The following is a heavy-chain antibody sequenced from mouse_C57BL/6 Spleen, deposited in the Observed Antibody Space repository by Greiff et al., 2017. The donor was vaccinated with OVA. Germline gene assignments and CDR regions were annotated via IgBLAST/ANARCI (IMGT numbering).Heavy chain of an antibody. CDR2: IDPSDSYT. D-gene: IGHD1-1*01. Sequence: VQLQQPGAELVKPGASVKLSCKASGYTFTSYWMQWVKQRPGQGLEWIGEIDPSDSYTNYNQKFKGKATLTVDTSSSTAYMQLSSLTSEDSAVYYCANCYGSSLSYWYFDVWGTGTTVTVSS. J-gene: IGHJ1*03. CDR3: ANCYGSSLSYWYFDV. CDR1: GYTFTSYW. V-gene: IGHV1-50*01.